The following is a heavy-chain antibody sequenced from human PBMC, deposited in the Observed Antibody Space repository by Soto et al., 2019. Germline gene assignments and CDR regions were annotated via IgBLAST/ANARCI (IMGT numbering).Heavy chain of an antibody. CDR3: ARVGWLPQAGAYYYYGMDV. V-gene: IGHV3-21*01. CDR1: GFTFSSYS. D-gene: IGHD5-12*01. CDR2: ISSSSSYI. Sequence: PGGSLRLSCAASGFTFSSYSMNWVRQAPGKGLEWVSSISSSSSYIYYADSVKGRFTISRDNAKNSLYLQMNSLRAEDTAVYYCARVGWLPQAGAYYYYGMDVWGQGTTVTVSS. J-gene: IGHJ6*02.